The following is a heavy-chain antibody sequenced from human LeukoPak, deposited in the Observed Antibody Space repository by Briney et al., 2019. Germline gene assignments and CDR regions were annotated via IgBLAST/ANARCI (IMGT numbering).Heavy chain of an antibody. CDR3: ARDGVGYYYYYGMDV. D-gene: IGHD1-26*01. CDR2: ISYDGSNK. CDR1: GFTFSSYA. Sequence: GGSLRLSCAASGFTFSSYAMHWVRQAPGKGLEWVAVISYDGSNKYYADSVKGRFTISRDNSKNTLYPQMNSLRAEDTAVYYCARDGVGYYYYYGMDVWGQGTTVTVSS. J-gene: IGHJ6*02. V-gene: IGHV3-30*14.